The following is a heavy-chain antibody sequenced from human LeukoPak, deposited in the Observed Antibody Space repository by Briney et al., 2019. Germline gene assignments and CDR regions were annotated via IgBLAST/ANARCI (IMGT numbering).Heavy chain of an antibody. Sequence: HPGGSLRLSCAASGFTFSSYWMHWVRQVPGKGLVWLSRISSDGSSTDYADSVKGRFTISRDNTKNTLYLQMNSLRVEDTAVYYCARVLAVAGSSILRSWGQGTLVTVSS. D-gene: IGHD6-19*01. CDR1: GFTFSSYW. J-gene: IGHJ5*02. CDR2: ISSDGSST. CDR3: ARVLAVAGSSILRS. V-gene: IGHV3-74*01.